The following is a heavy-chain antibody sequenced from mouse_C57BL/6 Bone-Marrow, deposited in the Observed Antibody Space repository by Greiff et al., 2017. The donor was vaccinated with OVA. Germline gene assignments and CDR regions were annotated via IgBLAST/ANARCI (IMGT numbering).Heavy chain of an antibody. D-gene: IGHD4-1*01. CDR1: GYTFTSYW. Sequence: QQSCKASGYTFTSYWMQWVKQRPGQGLEWIGEIDPSDSYTNYNQKFKGKATLTVDTSSSTAYMQLSSLTSEDSAVYYCARETGTRAYWGQGTLVTVSA. CDR3: ARETGTRAY. CDR2: IDPSDSYT. V-gene: IGHV1-50*01. J-gene: IGHJ3*01.